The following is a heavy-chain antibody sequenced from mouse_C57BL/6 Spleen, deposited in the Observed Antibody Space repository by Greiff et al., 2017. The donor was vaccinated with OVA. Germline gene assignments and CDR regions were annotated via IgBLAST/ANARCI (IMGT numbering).Heavy chain of an antibody. J-gene: IGHJ1*03. V-gene: IGHV1-82*01. CDR2: IYPGDGDT. Sequence: QVQLQQSGPELVKPGASVKISCKASGYAFSSSWMNWVKQRPGKGLEWIGRIYPGDGDTNYNGKFKGKATLTADKSSSTAYMQLSSLTSEDSAVYFCAVYPGYFDVWGTGTTVTVSS. CDR1: GYAFSSSW. D-gene: IGHD2-3*01. CDR3: AVYPGYFDV.